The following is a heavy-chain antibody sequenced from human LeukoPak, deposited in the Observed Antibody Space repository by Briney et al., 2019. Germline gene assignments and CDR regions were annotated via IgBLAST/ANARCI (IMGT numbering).Heavy chain of an antibody. CDR3: AREGIAARQWFDP. Sequence: PSQTLSLTCTVSGGSISSGGYYWSWIRQPPGKGLEWIGYIYHSGSTYYNPSLKSRVTISVDRSKNQFSLKLSSVTAADTAVYYCAREGIAARQWFDPWGQGTLVTVSS. CDR2: IYHSGST. V-gene: IGHV4-30-2*01. CDR1: GGSISSGGYY. J-gene: IGHJ5*02. D-gene: IGHD6-6*01.